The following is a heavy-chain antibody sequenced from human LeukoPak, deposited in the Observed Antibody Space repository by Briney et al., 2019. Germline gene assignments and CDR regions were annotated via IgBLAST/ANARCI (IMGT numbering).Heavy chain of an antibody. CDR3: ARANRTIYYSYGMDV. CDR1: GGTFSSYA. Sequence: SVKVSCKASGGTFSSYAISWVRQAPGQGLEWMGRIIPILGIANYAQKFQGRVTITADKSTSTAYMELSSLRSEDTAVYYCARANRTIYYSYGMDVWGQATTVSVSS. V-gene: IGHV1-69*04. D-gene: IGHD2-8*01. J-gene: IGHJ6*02. CDR2: IIPILGIA.